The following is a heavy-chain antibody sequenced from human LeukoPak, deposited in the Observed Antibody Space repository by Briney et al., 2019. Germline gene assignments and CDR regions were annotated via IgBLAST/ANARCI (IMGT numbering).Heavy chain of an antibody. Sequence: GGSLRLSCAASGFTFSSYSMNWVRQAPGKGLEWVSCISSSSSYIYYTDSVKGRFTIYRDNAKNSLYLQMNSLRAEDPAVYYCARAHNWKYGSFDFWGQGTLATVSS. V-gene: IGHV3-21*01. CDR1: GFTFSSYS. J-gene: IGHJ4*02. CDR3: ARAHNWKYGSFDF. D-gene: IGHD1-7*01. CDR2: ISSSSSYI.